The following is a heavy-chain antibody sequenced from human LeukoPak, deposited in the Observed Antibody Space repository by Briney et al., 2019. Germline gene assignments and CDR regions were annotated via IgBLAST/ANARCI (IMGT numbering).Heavy chain of an antibody. Sequence: SETLSLTCTVSGGSISSSSYYWGWIRQPPGTGLEWIGSIYYSGSTYYNPSLKSRVTISVDTSKNQFSLKLSSVTAADTAVYYCATMPGYYDSSGYFRFDYWGQGTLVTVSS. V-gene: IGHV4-39*07. CDR3: ATMPGYYDSSGYFRFDY. J-gene: IGHJ4*02. CDR1: GGSISSSSYY. CDR2: IYYSGST. D-gene: IGHD3-22*01.